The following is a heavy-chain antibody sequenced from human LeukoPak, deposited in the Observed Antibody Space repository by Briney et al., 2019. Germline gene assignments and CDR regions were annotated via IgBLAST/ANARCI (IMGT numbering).Heavy chain of an antibody. CDR1: GYTFTSYD. CDR3: AREGGNYRGLDY. Sequence: ASVKVSCKASGYTFTSYDINWVRQATGQGLEWMGWMNPNSGNTGYAQKFQGRVTMTRNTSISTAYMELSSLRSEDTAVYYCAREGGNYRGLDYWGQGTLVTVSS. J-gene: IGHJ4*02. V-gene: IGHV1-8*01. D-gene: IGHD1-26*01. CDR2: MNPNSGNT.